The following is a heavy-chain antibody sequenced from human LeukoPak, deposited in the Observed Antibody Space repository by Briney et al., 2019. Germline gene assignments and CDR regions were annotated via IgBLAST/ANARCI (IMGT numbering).Heavy chain of an antibody. V-gene: IGHV3-11*04. D-gene: IGHD3-3*01. Sequence: PGGSLRLPCAASGFTFSDYYMSWIRQAPGKGLEWVSYISSSGSTIYYADSVKGRFTISRDNAKNSLYLQMNSLRAEDTAVYYCAREKHTIPPGGVVFDYWGQGTLVTVSS. CDR2: ISSSGSTI. CDR1: GFTFSDYY. J-gene: IGHJ4*02. CDR3: AREKHTIPPGGVVFDY.